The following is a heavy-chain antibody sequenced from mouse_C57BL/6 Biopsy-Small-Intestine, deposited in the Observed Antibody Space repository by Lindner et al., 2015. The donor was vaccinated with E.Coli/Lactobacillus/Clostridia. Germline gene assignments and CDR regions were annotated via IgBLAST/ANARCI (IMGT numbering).Heavy chain of an antibody. Sequence: VQLQESGTELVKPGASVKISCKASGYSFTDYNMNWVKQSHGKSLEWIGNIDPFYGNTVYNQRFKGKATLTVDKSSSTVYMQLNSLTSEDSAVYYCAREELPYYFDYWGQGTTLTVSS. V-gene: IGHV1-39*01. J-gene: IGHJ2*01. CDR1: GYSFTDYN. CDR2: IDPFYGNT. CDR3: AREELPYYFDY.